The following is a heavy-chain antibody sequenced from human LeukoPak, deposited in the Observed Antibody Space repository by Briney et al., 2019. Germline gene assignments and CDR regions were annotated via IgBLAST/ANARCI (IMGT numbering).Heavy chain of an antibody. CDR1: GGSISSYY. D-gene: IGHD3-10*01. V-gene: IGHV4-4*09. J-gene: IGHJ5*02. Sequence: SETLSLTCTVSGGSISSYYWSWIRQPPGKGLGWIGYIYTSGSTNYNPSLKSRVTISVDTSKNQFSLKLSSVTAADTAVYYCAAGFSLNWFDPWGQGTLVTVSS. CDR2: IYTSGST. CDR3: AAGFSLNWFDP.